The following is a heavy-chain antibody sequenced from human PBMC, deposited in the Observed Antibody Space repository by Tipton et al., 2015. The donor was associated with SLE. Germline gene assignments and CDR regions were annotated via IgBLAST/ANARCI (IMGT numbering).Heavy chain of an antibody. D-gene: IGHD4-23*01. CDR2: IYYSGST. J-gene: IGHJ2*01. Sequence: TLSLTCTVSGGSISSSSYYWGWIRQPPGKGLEWIGYIYYSGSTNYNPSLKSRVTISVDTSKNQFSLKLSSVTAADTAVYYCARDSLNYGGTPEWYFDLWGRGTLVTVSS. CDR3: ARDSLNYGGTPEWYFDL. CDR1: GGSISSSSYY. V-gene: IGHV4-61*01.